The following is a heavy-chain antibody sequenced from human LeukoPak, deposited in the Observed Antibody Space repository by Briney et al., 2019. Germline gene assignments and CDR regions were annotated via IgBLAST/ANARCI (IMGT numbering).Heavy chain of an antibody. D-gene: IGHD5-12*01. CDR2: IYSGGST. CDR1: GFTVSSNY. J-gene: IGHJ4*02. Sequence: PGGSLRLSCAASGFTVSSNYMSWVRQAPGKGLEWVSVIYSGGSTYYADSVKGRFTISRDNSKNTLYLQINSLRAEDTAVYYCARGSRDGYDFHWGQGTLVTVSS. V-gene: IGHV3-66*01. CDR3: ARGSRDGYDFH.